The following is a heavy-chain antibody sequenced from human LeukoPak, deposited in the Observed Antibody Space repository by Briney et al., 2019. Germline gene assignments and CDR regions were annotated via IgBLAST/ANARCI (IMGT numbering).Heavy chain of an antibody. D-gene: IGHD3-16*01. CDR3: ARELIRTFDY. CDR1: GYTFTGYY. V-gene: IGHV1-18*04. J-gene: IGHJ4*02. Sequence: GASVKVSCKASGYTFTGYYMHWVRQAPGQGLEYMGWISAYNGKTNYVQKLQGRVTMTTDTSTSTVYMELRNLRSDDTAMYYCARELIRTFDYWGQGTLVTVSS. CDR2: ISAYNGKT.